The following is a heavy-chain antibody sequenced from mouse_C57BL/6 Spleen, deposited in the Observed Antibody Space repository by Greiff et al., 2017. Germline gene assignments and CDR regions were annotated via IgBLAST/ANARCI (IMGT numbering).Heavy chain of an antibody. D-gene: IGHD2-12*01. V-gene: IGHV1-52*01. J-gene: IGHJ3*01. Sequence: VQLQQPGAELVRPGSSVKLSCKASGYTFTSYWMHWVKQRPIQGLEWIGNIDPSDSETHYNQKFKDKATLTVDTSSSTAYMQLSSLTYEDSAVYYCARRGIYDAFAYWGQGTLVTVSA. CDR1: GYTFTSYW. CDR3: ARRGIYDAFAY. CDR2: IDPSDSET.